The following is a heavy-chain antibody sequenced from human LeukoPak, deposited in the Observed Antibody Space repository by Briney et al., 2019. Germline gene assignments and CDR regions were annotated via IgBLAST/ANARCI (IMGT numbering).Heavy chain of an antibody. CDR2: ISGSGGST. CDR1: GFTSSSYA. Sequence: GGSLRLSCAASGFTSSSYAMSWVRQAPGKGLEWVSAISGSGGSTYYADSVKGRFTISRDNAKNSLYLQMNSLRAEDTAVYHCARVHYGSGSFYIGTFDGYYYYYMDVWGKGTTVTVSS. CDR3: ARVHYGSGSFYIGTFDGYYYYYMDV. V-gene: IGHV3-23*01. J-gene: IGHJ6*03. D-gene: IGHD3-10*01.